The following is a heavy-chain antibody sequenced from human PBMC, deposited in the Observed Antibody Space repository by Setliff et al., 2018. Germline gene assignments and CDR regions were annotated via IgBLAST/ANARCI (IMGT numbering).Heavy chain of an antibody. V-gene: IGHV4-39*06. CDR2: IYYSGSA. CDR1: GGSISSSSYY. D-gene: IGHD3-3*01. J-gene: IGHJ4*02. CDR3: ARRETYYNFWSGYYAY. Sequence: SETLSLTCTVSGGSISSSSYYWGWIRQPPGKGLEWIGSIYYSGSAYYNPSLKSRVTISVGTSKSQFPLKLSSVTAADTAVYYCARRETYYNFWSGYYAYWGQGTLVTVSS.